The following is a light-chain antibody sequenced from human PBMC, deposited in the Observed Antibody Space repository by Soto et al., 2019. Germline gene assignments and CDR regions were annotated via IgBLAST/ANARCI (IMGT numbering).Light chain of an antibody. Sequence: EIVMTQSPVTLSVSPGERATLSCRASQSVRSNLAWYQQKPGQAPRLLMYGASTRATGMPARFSGSGSGTEFTLTISSPQSEDFAVYYCQQYNNWPRTFGQGTKVDIK. CDR2: GAS. V-gene: IGKV3-15*01. J-gene: IGKJ1*01. CDR3: QQYNNWPRT. CDR1: QSVRSN.